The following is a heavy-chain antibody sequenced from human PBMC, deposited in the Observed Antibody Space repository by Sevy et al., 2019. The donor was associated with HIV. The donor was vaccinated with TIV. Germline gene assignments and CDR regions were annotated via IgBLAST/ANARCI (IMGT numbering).Heavy chain of an antibody. V-gene: IGHV3-7*01. CDR1: GFTFRNYE. Sequence: GGSLRLSCAASGFTFRNYEMNWVRQAPGKGLEWVANIKQDGSEKYYVDSVKGRFTISRDNAKNSLYLQMNSLRAEDTAVYYCARDRYYYDSSGYYPPFEYWGQGTLVTVSS. CDR2: IKQDGSEK. D-gene: IGHD3-22*01. J-gene: IGHJ4*02. CDR3: ARDRYYYDSSGYYPPFEY.